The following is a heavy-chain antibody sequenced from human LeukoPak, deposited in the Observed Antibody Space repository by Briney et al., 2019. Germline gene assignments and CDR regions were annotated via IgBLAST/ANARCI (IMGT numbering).Heavy chain of an antibody. Sequence: GASVKVSCKASGYTFTGYYMHWVRQARGQGLEWMGWINPNSGGTNYAQKFQGRVTMTRDTSISTAYMELSRLRSDDTAVYYCARDLSQLDYGMDVWGQGTTVTVSS. CDR3: ARDLSQLDYGMDV. CDR2: INPNSGGT. J-gene: IGHJ6*02. CDR1: GYTFTGYY. D-gene: IGHD2-2*01. V-gene: IGHV1-2*02.